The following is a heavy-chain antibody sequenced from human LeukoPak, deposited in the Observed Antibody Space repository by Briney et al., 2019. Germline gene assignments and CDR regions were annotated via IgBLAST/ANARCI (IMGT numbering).Heavy chain of an antibody. D-gene: IGHD1-7*01. CDR2: IYTSGST. J-gene: IGHJ4*02. Sequence: SETLSLTCTVSGGSIGSYYWSWIRQPPGKGLEWIGYIYTSGSTNYNPSLKSRVTISVDTSKNQFSLKLSSVTAADTAVYYCARMDWNYGKFDYWGQGTLVTVSS. CDR1: GGSIGSYY. CDR3: ARMDWNYGKFDY. V-gene: IGHV4-4*09.